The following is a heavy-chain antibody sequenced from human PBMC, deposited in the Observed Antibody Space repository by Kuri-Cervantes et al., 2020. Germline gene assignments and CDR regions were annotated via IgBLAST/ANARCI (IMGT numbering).Heavy chain of an antibody. Sequence: GGSLRLSCAASGFTFDDYAMSWVRQAPGKGLEWVSGISWNSGSIGYADSVKGRFTISRDNAKNSLYLQMNSLRAEDTAVYYCVKGELELRWVCDYWGQGTLVTVSS. CDR2: ISWNSGSI. J-gene: IGHJ4*02. CDR1: GFTFDDYA. CDR3: VKGELELRWVCDY. D-gene: IGHD1-7*01. V-gene: IGHV3-9*01.